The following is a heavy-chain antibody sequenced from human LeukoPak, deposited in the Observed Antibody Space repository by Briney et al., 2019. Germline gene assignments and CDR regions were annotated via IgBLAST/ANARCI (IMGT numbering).Heavy chain of an antibody. Sequence: GASLKVSCKASGYTFTHYNMYWVRQAPGQGLEWMGRINPNSGGTNYAQNFQGRVTMNSDTFIRTDYVELSSLRSDDPAVYYCARAYDITTSYSFLDPWGQGTLVIVSS. CDR2: INPNSGGT. J-gene: IGHJ5*02. CDR1: GYTFTHYN. D-gene: IGHD2/OR15-2a*01. CDR3: ARAYDITTSYSFLDP. V-gene: IGHV1-2*06.